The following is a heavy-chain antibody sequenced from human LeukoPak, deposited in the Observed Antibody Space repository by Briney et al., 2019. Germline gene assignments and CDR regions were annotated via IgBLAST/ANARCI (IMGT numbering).Heavy chain of an antibody. CDR1: GFTFSNYW. V-gene: IGHV3-7*01. D-gene: IGHD3-22*01. CDR2: IKQDGIEK. J-gene: IGHJ1*01. Sequence: PGGPLRLSCTASGFTFSNYWMTWIRQAPGKGPEWVANIKQDGIEKYYVDSVEGRFTVSRDNSKNSLFLQIESLRAADTAVYYCATCSSGYYCDHFQTWGQGSLVTVSS. CDR3: ATCSSGYYCDHFQT.